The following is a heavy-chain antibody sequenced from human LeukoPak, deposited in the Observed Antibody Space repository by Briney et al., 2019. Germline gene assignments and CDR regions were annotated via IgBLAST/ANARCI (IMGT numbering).Heavy chain of an antibody. CDR3: ARAAAGTPGGSYYYYGMDV. J-gene: IGHJ6*02. CDR1: GYTLTELS. D-gene: IGHD6-13*01. V-gene: IGHV1-69*02. CDR2: IIPILGIA. Sequence: PLASVKVSCKVSGYTLTELSMHWVRQAPGQGLEWMGRIIPILGIANYAQKFQGRVTITADKSTSTAYMELSSLRSEDTAVYYCARAAAGTPGGSYYYYGMDVWGQGTTVTVSS.